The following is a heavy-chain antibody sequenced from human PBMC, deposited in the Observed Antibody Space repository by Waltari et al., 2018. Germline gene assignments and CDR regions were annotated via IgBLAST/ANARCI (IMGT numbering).Heavy chain of an antibody. Sequence: EVQLLESGGGLVQPGGSLRLSCSASGSTFTDHALRCVPQSPGKGVEWVSANTGSGESTDYAETLKGRFTVHRDKSKNTLYLQMNILTAEDTAVYYCAKDWRRSLEYLDWLLFALDDWGQGTLVTVSS. CDR3: AKDWRRSLEYLDWLLFALDD. CDR1: GSTFTDHA. V-gene: IGHV3-23*01. D-gene: IGHD3-3*02. J-gene: IGHJ4*02. CDR2: NTGSGEST.